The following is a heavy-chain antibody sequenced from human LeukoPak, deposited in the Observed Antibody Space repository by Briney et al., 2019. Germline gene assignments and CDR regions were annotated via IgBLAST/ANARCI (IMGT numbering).Heavy chain of an antibody. J-gene: IGHJ4*02. CDR2: INHSGST. Sequence: SETLSLTCAVYGGSFSGYYWSWIRQPPGKGLEWIGEINHSGSTNYNPSLKSRVTISVDTSKNQFSLKLSSVTAADTAVYYCARAHILTGYLYWGQGTPVTVSS. V-gene: IGHV4-34*01. CDR3: ARAHILTGYLY. CDR1: GGSFSGYY. D-gene: IGHD3-9*01.